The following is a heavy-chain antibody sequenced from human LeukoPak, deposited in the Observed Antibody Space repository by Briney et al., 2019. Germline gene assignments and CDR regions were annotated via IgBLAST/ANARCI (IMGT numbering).Heavy chain of an antibody. Sequence: SETLSLTCAVYGGSFSGYYWSWIRQPPGKGLEWIGEINHSGSTNYNPSLKSRVTISVDTSKNQFSLKLSSVTAADTAVYYCARRGVVPAAIARSLNNKNKNWFDPWGQGTLVTVSS. CDR1: GGSFSGYY. D-gene: IGHD2-2*01. CDR3: ARRGVVPAAIARSLNNKNKNWFDP. CDR2: INHSGST. V-gene: IGHV4-34*01. J-gene: IGHJ5*02.